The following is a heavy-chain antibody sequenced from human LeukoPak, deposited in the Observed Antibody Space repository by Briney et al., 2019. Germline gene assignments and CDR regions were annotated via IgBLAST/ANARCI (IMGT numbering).Heavy chain of an antibody. CDR2: IRYDGSNK. V-gene: IGHV3-30*02. J-gene: IGHJ1*01. D-gene: IGHD2-2*01. CDR1: GFTFSSYG. CDR3: AKDVRYCSSTSCTGGPEYFQH. Sequence: GGSLRLSCAASGFTFSSYGMHWVRQAPGKGLEWVAFIRYDGSNKYYADSVKGRFTISRDNSKNTLYLQMNSLRAEDTAVYYCAKDVRYCSSTSCTGGPEYFQHWGQGTLVTVSS.